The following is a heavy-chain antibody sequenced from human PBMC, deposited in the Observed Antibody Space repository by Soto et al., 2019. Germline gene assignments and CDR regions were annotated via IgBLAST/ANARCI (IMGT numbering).Heavy chain of an antibody. V-gene: IGHV3-7*01. CDR1: RFTFSSNR. CDR3: ARGIAAADYYYGMDV. CDR2: IKQDGSEK. D-gene: IGHD6-13*01. J-gene: IGHJ6*02. Sequence: GGSRRLPCVAARFTFSSNRMSWVRQAPGKGLEWVANIKQDGSEKYYVDSVKGRFTISRDNAKNSLYLQMNSLRAEDTAVYYCARGIAAADYYYGMDVWGQGT.